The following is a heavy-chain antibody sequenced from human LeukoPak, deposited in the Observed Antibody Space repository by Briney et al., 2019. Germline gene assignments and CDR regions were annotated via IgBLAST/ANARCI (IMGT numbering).Heavy chain of an antibody. CDR2: ISGSGGST. V-gene: IGHV3-23*01. D-gene: IGHD4-17*01. CDR1: GFTFSSYA. CDR3: AKSMTTVTTLKYYYYMDV. Sequence: GGSLRLSCAASGFTFSSYAMSRVRQAPGKGLEWVSAISGSGGSTYYADSVKGRFTISRDNSKNTLYLQMNSLRAEDTAVYYCAKSMTTVTTLKYYYYMDVWGKGTTVTVSS. J-gene: IGHJ6*03.